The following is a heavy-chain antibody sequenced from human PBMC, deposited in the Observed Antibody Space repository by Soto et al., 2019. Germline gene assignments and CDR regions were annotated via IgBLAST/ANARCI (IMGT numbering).Heavy chain of an antibody. CDR3: ARRLSSSSYYYGMDV. V-gene: IGHV5-51*01. CDR1: GYTFTSYW. D-gene: IGHD6-13*01. Sequence: KVSCKASGYTFTSYWIGWVRQMPGKGLEWMGIIYPGDSDTRYSPSFQGQVTISADKSISTAYLQWSSLKASDTAMYYCARRLSSSSYYYGMDVWGQGTTVTVSS. J-gene: IGHJ6*02. CDR2: IYPGDSDT.